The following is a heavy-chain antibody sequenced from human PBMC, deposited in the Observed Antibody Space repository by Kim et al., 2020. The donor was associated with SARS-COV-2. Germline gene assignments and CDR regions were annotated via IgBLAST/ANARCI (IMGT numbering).Heavy chain of an antibody. V-gene: IGHV3-30-3*01. Sequence: GGSLRLSCAASGLSFDSSAMNWVRQAPGKGLEWVAVISYDGRNKEYADSVKGRFTISRDNSKSTLSLQMNSLRVEDTAVYYCARGNYYESVSLSDYYYGMDVWGQGTTVTVSS. J-gene: IGHJ6*02. CDR1: GLSFDSSA. CDR3: ARGNYYESVSLSDYYYGMDV. CDR2: ISYDGRNK. D-gene: IGHD3-10*01.